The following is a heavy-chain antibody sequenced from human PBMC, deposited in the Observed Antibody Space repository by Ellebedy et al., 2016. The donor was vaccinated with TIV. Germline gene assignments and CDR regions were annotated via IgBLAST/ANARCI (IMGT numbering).Heavy chain of an antibody. J-gene: IGHJ4*02. D-gene: IGHD4-17*01. Sequence: SETLSLXXTVSGGSISSGGYYWSWIRQHPGKGLEWIGYIYYSGSTYYNPPLKSRVTISVDTSKNQFSLKLSSVTAADTAVYYCARAPPSYDYGDHFDYWGQGTLVTVSS. CDR2: IYYSGST. CDR1: GGSISSGGYY. V-gene: IGHV4-31*03. CDR3: ARAPPSYDYGDHFDY.